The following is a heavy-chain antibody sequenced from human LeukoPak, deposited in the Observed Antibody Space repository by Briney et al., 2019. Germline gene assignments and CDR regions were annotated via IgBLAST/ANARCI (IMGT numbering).Heavy chain of an antibody. J-gene: IGHJ6*03. CDR1: GYSISSGYY. CDR2: IYHSGST. V-gene: IGHV4-38-2*02. D-gene: IGHD6-13*01. Sequence: PSETLSLTCTVSGYSISSGYYWGWIRQPPGKGLEWIGSIYHSGSTYYNPSLKSRVTISVDTSKNQFSLKLSSVTAADTAVYYCAREARSPYMDVWGKGTTVTVSS. CDR3: AREARSPYMDV.